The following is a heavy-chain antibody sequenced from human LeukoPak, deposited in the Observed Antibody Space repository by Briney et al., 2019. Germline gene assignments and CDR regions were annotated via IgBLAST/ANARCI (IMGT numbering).Heavy chain of an antibody. D-gene: IGHD2-15*01. V-gene: IGHV1-8*01. CDR3: ARRLGCANKTSCYNWFDP. Sequence: ASVKVSCKASGYTFTSFDINWVRQATGQGPEWMGWMNPNSGNRGYAQKFQGRVTMTRNTSINTAYMELSSLRSEDTAVYYCARRLGCANKTSCYNWFDPWGQGTLVTVSS. J-gene: IGHJ5*02. CDR1: GYTFTSFD. CDR2: MNPNSGNR.